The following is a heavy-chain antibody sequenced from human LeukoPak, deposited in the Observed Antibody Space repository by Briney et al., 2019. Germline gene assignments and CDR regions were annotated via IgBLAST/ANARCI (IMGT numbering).Heavy chain of an antibody. CDR1: GFTFSSYA. CDR2: ISGSGGST. V-gene: IGHV3-23*01. J-gene: IGHJ4*02. D-gene: IGHD3-22*01. CDR3: AKDPTYYYDSSGYGQDY. Sequence: PGGSLRLSCAASGFTFSSYAMSWVRQAPGKGLEWVSAISGSGGSTYYADSVKGRFTISRDNSKNTLYLQMNSLRAEDTAVYYCAKDPTYYYDSSGYGQDYWGQGTLVTVSS.